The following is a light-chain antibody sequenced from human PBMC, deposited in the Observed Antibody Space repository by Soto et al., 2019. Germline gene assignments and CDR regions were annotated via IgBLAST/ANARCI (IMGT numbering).Light chain of an antibody. CDR1: QVISSY. Sequence: AIRMTQSPSSFSASTGDRVTITCRASQVISSYLAWYQQKPGKAPKLLIYAASTLQSGVPSRFSGSGSGTDFTLTISCLQSEDFATYYCLQYYSYPLTFGGGTKVEIK. CDR2: AAS. CDR3: LQYYSYPLT. V-gene: IGKV1-8*01. J-gene: IGKJ4*01.